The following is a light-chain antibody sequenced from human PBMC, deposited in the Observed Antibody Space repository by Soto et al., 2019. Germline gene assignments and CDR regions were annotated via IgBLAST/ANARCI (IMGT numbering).Light chain of an antibody. CDR3: QQYSSSRT. CDR1: QSVSSSY. J-gene: IGKJ4*01. Sequence: EIVLTQSPGTLSLSPGERATLSCRASQSVSSSYLAWYQQKPGQAPRLLIYGASSRATGIPDRFSGRGSGNDLLITISRLAPDDVAEYYYQQYSSSRTFGGGTKVEIK. V-gene: IGKV3-20*01. CDR2: GAS.